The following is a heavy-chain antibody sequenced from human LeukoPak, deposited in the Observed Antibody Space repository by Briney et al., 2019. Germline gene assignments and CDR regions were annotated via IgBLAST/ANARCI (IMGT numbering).Heavy chain of an antibody. CDR2: IYPGDSDT. D-gene: IGHD2-15*01. CDR3: ARQVVADQRQNWFDP. V-gene: IGHV5-51*01. Sequence: GESLKISCKGSGYSFNTYWIGWVRQMPGKGLEWMGIIYPGDSDTKYSPSFQGQVTISADKSISTAYLQWSSLKASDTAMYYCARQVVADQRQNWFDPWGQGTLVTVSS. CDR1: GYSFNTYW. J-gene: IGHJ5*02.